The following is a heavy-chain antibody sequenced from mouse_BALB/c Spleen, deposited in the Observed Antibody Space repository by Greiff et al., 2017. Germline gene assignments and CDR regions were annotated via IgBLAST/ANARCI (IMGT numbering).Heavy chain of an antibody. Sequence: QVHVKQSGAELVKPGASVKLSCKASGYTFPSYYMYWVKQRPGQGLEWIGEINPSNGGTNFNEKFKSKATLTVDKSSSTAYMQLSSLTSEDSAVYYCTRINGNFGGVFSYWGQGTLVTVSA. CDR1: GYTFPSYY. CDR2: INPSNGGT. J-gene: IGHJ3*01. D-gene: IGHD2-1*01. CDR3: TRINGNFGGVFSY. V-gene: IGHV1S81*02.